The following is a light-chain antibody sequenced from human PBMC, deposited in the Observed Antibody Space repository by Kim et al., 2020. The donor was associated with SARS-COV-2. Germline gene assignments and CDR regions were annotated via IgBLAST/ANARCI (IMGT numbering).Light chain of an antibody. CDR2: KNN. CDR1: SSNLETNS. CDR3: AGWDDSLNAEV. V-gene: IGLV1-44*01. Sequence: GQEVTFSGPESSSNLETNSVHWYQQFPGTAPEVLIYKNNQRPSGVPDRFSGSKSGTSASLAISGLQSEDEGDYYCAGWDDSLNAEVFGGGTQLTVL. J-gene: IGLJ3*02.